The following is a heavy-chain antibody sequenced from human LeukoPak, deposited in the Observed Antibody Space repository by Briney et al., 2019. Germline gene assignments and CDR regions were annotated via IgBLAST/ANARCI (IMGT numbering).Heavy chain of an antibody. CDR3: ARGGVWYNSDVFDY. CDR2: IKQDGSEQ. V-gene: IGHV3-7*01. CDR1: TFTFSNYW. J-gene: IGHJ4*02. Sequence: PGGSLRLSCAASTFTFSNYWMSWVRQAPGKGLEWVANIKQDGSEQYYVDPVKGRFTISRDNAKNSLHLQMNSLRAEDTAVYYCARGGVWYNSDVFDYWGQGTLVTVSS. D-gene: IGHD2-8*01.